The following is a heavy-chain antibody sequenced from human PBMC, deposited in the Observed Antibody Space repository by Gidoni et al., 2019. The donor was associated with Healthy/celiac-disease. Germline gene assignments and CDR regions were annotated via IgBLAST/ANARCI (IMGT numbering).Heavy chain of an antibody. V-gene: IGHV3-48*03. CDR1: GFTFSSYE. J-gene: IGHJ3*02. D-gene: IGHD3-9*01. CDR2: ISSSGSTI. CDR3: ARETGAPPSHDAFDI. Sequence: EVQLVESGGGLVQPGGSLRLSCAASGFTFSSYEMNWVRQAPGKGLEWVSYISSSGSTIYYADSVKGRFTISRDNAKNSLYLQMNSLRAEDTAVYYCARETGAPPSHDAFDIWGQGTMVTVSS.